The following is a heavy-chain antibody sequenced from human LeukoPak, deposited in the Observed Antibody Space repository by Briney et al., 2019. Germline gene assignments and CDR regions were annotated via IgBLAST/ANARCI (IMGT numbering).Heavy chain of an antibody. V-gene: IGHV1-2*06. Sequence: ASVKVSCKASGYTFAAYFIHWVRQAPGQGLEWMGRINPNGGDTNYAQKFQGRVTMTGDTSSSTAYMELTTLTSDDTAIYYCARGHRIINGLDVWGQGTTVIVSS. CDR1: GYTFAAYF. CDR2: INPNGGDT. CDR3: ARGHRIINGLDV. J-gene: IGHJ6*02.